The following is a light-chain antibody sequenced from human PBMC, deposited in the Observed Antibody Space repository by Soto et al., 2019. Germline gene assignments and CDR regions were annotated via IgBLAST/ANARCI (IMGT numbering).Light chain of an antibody. CDR2: EGS. CDR3: CSYAGSSTFVV. J-gene: IGLJ2*01. V-gene: IGLV2-23*03. Sequence: QSALTQPASVSGSPGQSITISCTGTSSDVGCYNLVSWYQQHPGKAPKLMIYEGSKRPSGVSNRFSGSKSGNTASLTISGLQAEDEADYYCCSYAGSSTFVVFGGGTKLTV. CDR1: SSDVGCYNL.